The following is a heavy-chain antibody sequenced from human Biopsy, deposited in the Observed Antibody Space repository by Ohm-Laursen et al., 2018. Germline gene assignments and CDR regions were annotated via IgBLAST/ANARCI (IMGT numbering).Heavy chain of an antibody. Sequence: GTLSLTCTVSGGSFTGHYWTWVRQPLGKGLEWMGHISHTGYTSYKSSLKSRVTISLDTSRKHFSLRLTSLAAADTAVYYCARGSNEYGGLYFPHWGQGTLVTVSS. CDR2: ISHTGYT. J-gene: IGHJ1*01. CDR3: ARGSNEYGGLYFPH. D-gene: IGHD4-23*01. CDR1: GGSFTGHY. V-gene: IGHV4-59*11.